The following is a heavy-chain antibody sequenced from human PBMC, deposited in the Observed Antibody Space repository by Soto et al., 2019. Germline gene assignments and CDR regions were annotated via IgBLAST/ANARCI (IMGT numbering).Heavy chain of an antibody. Sequence: QTLTLTCTFSGFSLNNSGVSVCWIRQPPGKALEWLALIYWNDDKHYSPSLRTTLAITKDTPKNQVVLTMTNMAPVDTATYYCVHTTRGTWFGSWGQGTLVPGSS. CDR3: VHTTRGTWFGS. V-gene: IGHV2-5*01. CDR2: IYWNDDK. J-gene: IGHJ5*01. D-gene: IGHD3-16*01. CDR1: GFSLNNSGVS.